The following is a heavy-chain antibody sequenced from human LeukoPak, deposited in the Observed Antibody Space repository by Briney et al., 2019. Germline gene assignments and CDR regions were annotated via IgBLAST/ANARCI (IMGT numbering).Heavy chain of an antibody. D-gene: IGHD1-1*01. CDR1: DGSINNYY. J-gene: IGHJ5*01. CDR3: ARLKWGTTSWFDP. CDR2: IYDNGST. V-gene: IGHV4-59*08. Sequence: SETLSLTCTVTDGSINNYYWNWLRQPPGKGLEWIGYIYDNGSTNYNASLKSRVTMSVDTSKNQFSLKLSSVTAADTAVYYCARLKWGTTSWFDPWGQGTLVTVAS.